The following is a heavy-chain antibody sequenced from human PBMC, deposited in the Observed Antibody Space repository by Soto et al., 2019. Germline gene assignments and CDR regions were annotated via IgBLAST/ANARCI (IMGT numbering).Heavy chain of an antibody. Sequence: ACSMEISCAASGFSVSSYAMHWFRQAPGKGLEWVAVISYDGSNKYYADSVKGRFTISRDNSKNTLYLQMNSLRAEDTAVYYCARGVFGSSRMVPGWFDPWGQGTLVTVSS. CDR1: GFSVSSYA. D-gene: IGHD6-13*01. CDR2: ISYDGSNK. CDR3: ARGVFGSSRMVPGWFDP. J-gene: IGHJ5*02. V-gene: IGHV3-30-3*01.